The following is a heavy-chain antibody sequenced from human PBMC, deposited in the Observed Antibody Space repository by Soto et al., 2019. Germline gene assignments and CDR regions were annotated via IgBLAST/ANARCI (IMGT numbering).Heavy chain of an antibody. V-gene: IGHV3-30*03. D-gene: IGHD6-19*01. CDR2: ISYDGSDK. Sequence: QVQLVESGGGVVQPGRSLRLSCAASGFTFSNYAMYWVRQAPAKGLEWVAAISYDGSDKSYADSVKGRFTISRDNSKNRLYLQINSLRAEDTAVYSCASRIAMAGPYGAFDIWGQGTMVTVSS. CDR3: ASRIAMAGPYGAFDI. J-gene: IGHJ3*02. CDR1: GFTFSNYA.